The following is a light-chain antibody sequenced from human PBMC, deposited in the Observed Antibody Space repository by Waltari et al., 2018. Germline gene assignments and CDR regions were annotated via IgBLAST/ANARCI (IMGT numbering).Light chain of an antibody. CDR3: CSYAGSSTYV. V-gene: IGLV2-23*02. J-gene: IGLJ1*01. CDR2: ELS. Sequence: QSALTQPASVSGSPGQSITLPCPGTNSDAGNFNLLSWYQQPPGKAPKLIIYELSKRPSGVSNRFSGSKSGNTASLTISGLQAEDGADYFCCSYAGSSTYVFGTGTKVTVL. CDR1: NSDAGNFNL.